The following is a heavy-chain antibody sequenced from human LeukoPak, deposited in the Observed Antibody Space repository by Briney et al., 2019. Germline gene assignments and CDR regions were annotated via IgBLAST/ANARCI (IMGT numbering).Heavy chain of an antibody. Sequence: SETLSLTCTVSGYSISSAYYWGWIRQPPGKGLEWIGTIHHSGSTYYNPSLRSRVTISVDTSQNQFSLKLSSLTAADTAVYSCARVASYYDSSGSGAFDIWGQGTMVTVSS. CDR1: GYSISSAYY. CDR2: IHHSGST. V-gene: IGHV4-38-2*02. CDR3: ARVASYYDSSGSGAFDI. D-gene: IGHD3-22*01. J-gene: IGHJ3*02.